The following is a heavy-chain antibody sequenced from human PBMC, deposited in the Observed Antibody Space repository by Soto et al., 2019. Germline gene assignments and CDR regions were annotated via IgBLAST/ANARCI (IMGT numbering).Heavy chain of an antibody. V-gene: IGHV3-23*01. CDR2: ISGSGDGT. CDR1: GFTVNSHA. CDR3: AKSRRGILMVYGFGGMDV. Sequence: LRLSCAASGFTVNSHAMSWVRQAPGKGLEWVASISGSGDGTYYGDSVKGRFTISRDSSSSTLYLQMNNLRGEDTAVYFCAKSRRGILMVYGFGGMDVWGQVTTVTVSS. J-gene: IGHJ6*02. D-gene: IGHD2-8*01.